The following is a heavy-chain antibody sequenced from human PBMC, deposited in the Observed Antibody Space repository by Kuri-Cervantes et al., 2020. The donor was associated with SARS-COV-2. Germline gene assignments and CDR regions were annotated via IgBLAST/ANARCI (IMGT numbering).Heavy chain of an antibody. CDR3: ARDLPYDFWSGYYSWEIEQRNRFDY. CDR2: INPRGGGT. CDR1: GYTFTSYG. D-gene: IGHD3-3*01. V-gene: IGHV1-2*02. Sequence: ASVKVSCKASGYTFTSYGISWVRQAPGQGLEWMGWINPRGGGTKYVEKFQGRVTMTRDTSTSTVYMELSSLRSEDTAVYYCARDLPYDFWSGYYSWEIEQRNRFDYWGQGTLVTVSS. J-gene: IGHJ4*02.